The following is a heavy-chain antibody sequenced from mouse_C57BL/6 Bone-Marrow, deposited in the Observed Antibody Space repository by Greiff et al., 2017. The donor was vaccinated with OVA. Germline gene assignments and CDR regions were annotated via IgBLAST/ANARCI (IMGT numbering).Heavy chain of an antibody. V-gene: IGHV1-50*01. CDR1: GYTFTSYW. CDR3: ARDGSSDVWFAY. J-gene: IGHJ3*01. D-gene: IGHD1-1*01. CDR2: IDPSDSYT. Sequence: KQSCKASGYTFTSYWMQWVKQRPGQGLEWIGEIDPSDSYTNYNQKFKGKATLTVDTSSSTAYMQLSSLTSEDSAVYYCARDGSSDVWFAYWGQGTLVTVSA.